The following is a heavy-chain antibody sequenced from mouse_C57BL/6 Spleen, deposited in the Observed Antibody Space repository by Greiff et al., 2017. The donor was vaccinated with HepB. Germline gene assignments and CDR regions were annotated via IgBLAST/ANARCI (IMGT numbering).Heavy chain of an antibody. D-gene: IGHD2-1*01. Sequence: QVQLKQPGAELVKPGASVKMSCKASGYTFTSYWITWVKQRPGQGLEWIGDIYPGSGSTNYNEKFKSKATLTVDTSSSTAYMQLSSLTSEDSAVYYCARRNGGNSYAMDYWGQGTSVTVSS. CDR2: IYPGSGST. CDR3: ARRNGGNSYAMDY. CDR1: GYTFTSYW. V-gene: IGHV1-55*01. J-gene: IGHJ4*01.